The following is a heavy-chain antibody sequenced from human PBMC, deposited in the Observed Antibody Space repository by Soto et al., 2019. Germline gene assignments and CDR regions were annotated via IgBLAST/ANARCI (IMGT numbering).Heavy chain of an antibody. CDR2: ISGSGFKK. CDR3: AKNQGVELVPLATVDWFDP. CDR1: GFIFENFG. Sequence: GESLKISCAASGFIFENFGMSWVRQAPGKGLEWISSISGSGFKKYYADSVKGRFTISRDNSKSTVYLELNNLSAEDTAVYHCAKNQGVELVPLATVDWFDPWGQGSVVTVSS. J-gene: IGHJ5*02. V-gene: IGHV3-23*01. D-gene: IGHD1-26*01.